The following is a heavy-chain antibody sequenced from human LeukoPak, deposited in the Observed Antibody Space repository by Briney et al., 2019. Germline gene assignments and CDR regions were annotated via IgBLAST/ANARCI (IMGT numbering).Heavy chain of an antibody. J-gene: IGHJ3*02. D-gene: IGHD2-2*01. CDR2: INTNTGNP. Sequence: AASVKVSCKASGYTFTGYYMHWVRQAPGQGLEWMGWINTNTGNPTYAQGFTGRFVFSLDTSVSTACLQISSLKAEDTAVYYCARALGYCSSTSCLGIWGQGKMVTVSS. CDR1: GYTFTGYY. V-gene: IGHV7-4-1*02. CDR3: ARALGYCSSTSCLGI.